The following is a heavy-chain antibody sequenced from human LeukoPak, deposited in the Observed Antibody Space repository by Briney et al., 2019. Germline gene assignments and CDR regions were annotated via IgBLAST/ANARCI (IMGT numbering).Heavy chain of an antibody. CDR1: GCTFTSYD. Sequence: ASVKVSCKASGCTFTSYDINWVRQATGQGLEWMGWMNPNSGNTGYAQKFQGRVTMTRNTSISTAYMELSSLRSEDTAVYYCARDPAYYYDSSGYYLDDAFDIWGQGTMVTVSS. CDR2: MNPNSGNT. J-gene: IGHJ3*02. D-gene: IGHD3-22*01. CDR3: ARDPAYYYDSSGYYLDDAFDI. V-gene: IGHV1-8*01.